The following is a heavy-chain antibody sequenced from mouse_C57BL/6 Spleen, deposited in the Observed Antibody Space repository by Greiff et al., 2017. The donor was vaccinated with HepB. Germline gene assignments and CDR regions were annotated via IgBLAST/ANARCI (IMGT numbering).Heavy chain of an antibody. CDR3: ARDLGRNYAMDY. V-gene: IGHV3-6*01. CDR2: ISYDGSN. J-gene: IGHJ4*01. Sequence: EVKLMESGPGLVKPSQSLSLTCSVTGYSITSGYYWNWIRQFPGNKLEWMGYISYDGSNNYNPSLKNRISITRDTSKNQFFLKLNSVTTEDTATYYCARDLGRNYAMDYWGQGTSVTVSS. D-gene: IGHD4-1*01. CDR1: GYSITSGYY.